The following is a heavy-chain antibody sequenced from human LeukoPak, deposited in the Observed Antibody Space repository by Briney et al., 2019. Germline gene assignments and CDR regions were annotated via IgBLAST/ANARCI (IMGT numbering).Heavy chain of an antibody. D-gene: IGHD2-2*01. V-gene: IGHV3-30*04. CDR1: GFTFSSYA. CDR3: ARGARPVAMRNYFDY. Sequence: GRSLRLSCAASGFTFSSYAMHWVRQAPGKGLEWVAVISYDGSNKYYADSVKGRFTISRDNSKNTLYLQMNSLRAEDTAVYYCARGARPVAMRNYFDYWGQGTLVTVSS. J-gene: IGHJ4*02. CDR2: ISYDGSNK.